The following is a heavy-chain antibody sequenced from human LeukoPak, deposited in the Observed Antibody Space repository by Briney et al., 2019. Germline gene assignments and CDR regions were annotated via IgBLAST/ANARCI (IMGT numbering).Heavy chain of an antibody. J-gene: IGHJ4*02. CDR3: ARARDYDFWSGYYIGPFDY. D-gene: IGHD3-3*01. Sequence: GGSLRLSCAASGFTFSSYEMNWVRQAPGKGLEWVSYISSSGSTIYYADSVKGRFTISRDNAKNSLYLQMNSLRAEDTAVYYCARARDYDFWSGYYIGPFDYWGQGTLVTVSS. CDR2: ISSSGSTI. CDR1: GFTFSSYE. V-gene: IGHV3-48*03.